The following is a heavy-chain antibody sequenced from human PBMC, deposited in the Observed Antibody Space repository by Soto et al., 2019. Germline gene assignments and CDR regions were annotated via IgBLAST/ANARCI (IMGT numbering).Heavy chain of an antibody. CDR2: ISCSGGST. V-gene: IGHV3-23*01. D-gene: IGHD3-22*01. Sequence: GGSLRLSCTASGFTFSSYAMSWVRKAPGKGLEGVSAISCSGGSTYYAYSVKGRFTISIDNSKNTLYLQMNSQTAEDTAVYYCAKDSSLGEYYDSRGYPDXWGQGTLVTVS. J-gene: IGHJ4*02. CDR1: GFTFSSYA. CDR3: AKDSSLGEYYDSRGYPDX.